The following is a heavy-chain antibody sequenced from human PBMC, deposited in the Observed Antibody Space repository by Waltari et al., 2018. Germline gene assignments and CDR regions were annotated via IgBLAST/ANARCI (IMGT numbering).Heavy chain of an antibody. CDR3: AKHQGYYDFWSGSH. V-gene: IGHV3-23*01. Sequence: EVQLLESGGGLVQPGGSLRLSCAASGFTFSSYAMSWVRQAQGKGLEWASAISGSGGSIYYADSVKGRFTISRDNSKNTLYLQMNSLRAEDTAVYYCAKHQGYYDFWSGSHWGQGTLVTVSS. J-gene: IGHJ4*02. CDR1: GFTFSSYA. D-gene: IGHD3-3*01. CDR2: ISGSGGSI.